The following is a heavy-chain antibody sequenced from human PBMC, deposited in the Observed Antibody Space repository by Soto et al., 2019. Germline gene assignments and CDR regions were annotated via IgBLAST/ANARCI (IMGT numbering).Heavy chain of an antibody. J-gene: IGHJ4*02. Sequence: EVQLLESGGGLVQPGGSLRLSCAASGFTFSSYAMNWFRKSPGKGLELVSVISGSGGSTYYSDSVKGRFTISRDNSKNTLYLQMNSLRAEDTAVYYCARRSSGWYFDYWGQGTLVTVSS. CDR3: ARRSSGWYFDY. CDR1: GFTFSSYA. D-gene: IGHD6-19*01. CDR2: ISGSGGST. V-gene: IGHV3-23*01.